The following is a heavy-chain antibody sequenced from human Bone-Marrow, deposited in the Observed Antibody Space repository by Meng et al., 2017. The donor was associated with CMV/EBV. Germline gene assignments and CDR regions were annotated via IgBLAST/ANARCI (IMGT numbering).Heavy chain of an antibody. CDR2: INPNSGGT. D-gene: IGHD4-17*01. Sequence: ASLKVSCKASGYTFTGYYMHWVRQAPGQGLEWMGWINPNSGGTNYAQKFQGRVTITRNTAISTAYMELSSLRSEDTAVYYCARAVTGVFERGRDYWGQGNVVNVAS. J-gene: IGHJ4*02. CDR3: ARAVTGVFERGRDY. CDR1: GYTFTGYY. V-gene: IGHV1-2*02.